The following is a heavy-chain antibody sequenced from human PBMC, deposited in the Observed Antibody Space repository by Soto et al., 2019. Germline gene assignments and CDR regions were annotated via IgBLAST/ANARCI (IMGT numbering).Heavy chain of an antibody. J-gene: IGHJ4*02. CDR1: GFTFSGSA. V-gene: IGHV3-73*02. Sequence: EVQLVGSGGGLVQPGGSLKLSCAASGFTFSGSAMHWVRQASGKGLEWVGRIRNKTNNYATAYAASVKGRFTISRDDSKNTAYLQMNSLKTEDTAVYYCTCHSPEDMIRNSGQGTLVTVSS. CDR3: TCHSPEDMIRN. CDR2: IRNKTNNYAT. D-gene: IGHD2-15*01.